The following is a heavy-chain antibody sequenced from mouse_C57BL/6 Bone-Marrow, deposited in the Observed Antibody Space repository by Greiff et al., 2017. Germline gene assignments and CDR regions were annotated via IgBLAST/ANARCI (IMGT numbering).Heavy chain of an antibody. CDR3: ARGGDGYYKGFDY. CDR2: INPSSGYT. J-gene: IGHJ2*01. V-gene: IGHV1-4*01. Sequence: QVQLQQSGAELARPGASVKMSCKASGYTFTSYTMHWVKQRPGQGLEWIGYINPSSGYTKYNQKFKDKATLTADKSSSTAYMQRGSRTSEDAAVYYCARGGDGYYKGFDYWGQGTTLTVSS. D-gene: IGHD2-3*01. CDR1: GYTFTSYT.